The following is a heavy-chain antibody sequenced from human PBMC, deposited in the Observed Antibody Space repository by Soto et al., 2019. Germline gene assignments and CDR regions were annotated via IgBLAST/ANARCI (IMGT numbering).Heavy chain of an antibody. CDR3: ARDQTVAGPTTFDY. CDR1: GFTFSSYW. J-gene: IGHJ4*02. D-gene: IGHD6-19*01. V-gene: IGHV3-74*01. CDR2: IDDAGSAT. Sequence: EVQLVESGGGLVQPGGYLRLYCAASGFTFSSYWMHWVRQTPGKGLVWVLRIDDAGSATTYADSVKGRFTISRDNAKNTLYLQMHSLSAEDTAVYYCARDQTVAGPTTFDYCGQGTLVTVSS.